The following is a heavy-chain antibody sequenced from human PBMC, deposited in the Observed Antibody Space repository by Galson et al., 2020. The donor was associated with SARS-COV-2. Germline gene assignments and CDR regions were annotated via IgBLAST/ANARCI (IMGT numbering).Heavy chain of an antibody. V-gene: IGHV3-9*01. CDR1: GYTFKDHA. CDR2: ISWRSRKI. Sequence: GGSLRLSCAASGYTFKDHAMHWVRRAPGEGLEWVSGISWRSRKIGYADSVKGRFTISRDDATNSLYLQMNSLRPDDTALYYCIRSAENYGDYASNWYFDLWGRGTLVTVSS. D-gene: IGHD4-17*01. J-gene: IGHJ2*01. CDR3: IRSAENYGDYASNWYFDL.